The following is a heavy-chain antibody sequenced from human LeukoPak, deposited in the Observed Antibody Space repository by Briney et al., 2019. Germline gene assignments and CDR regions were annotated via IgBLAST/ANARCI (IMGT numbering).Heavy chain of an antibody. Sequence: SETLSLTCTVSGGSISTRSYYWGWIRQPPGKGLEWIGSIYYSGSTYYNPSLKSRVTISVDTSKNQFSLKLSSVTAADTAVYYCARRAYYYDTSGCFDYWGQGTLVTVSS. CDR1: GGSISTRSYY. J-gene: IGHJ4*02. CDR3: ARRAYYYDTSGCFDY. D-gene: IGHD3-22*01. CDR2: IYYSGST. V-gene: IGHV4-39*01.